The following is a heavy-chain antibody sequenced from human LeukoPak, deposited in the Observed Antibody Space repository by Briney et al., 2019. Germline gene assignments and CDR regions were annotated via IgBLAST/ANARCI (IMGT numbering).Heavy chain of an antibody. CDR1: GFTFSSYS. J-gene: IGHJ4*02. V-gene: IGHV3-21*01. CDR3: ARDYYGSGSYYPGTFDY. D-gene: IGHD3-10*01. CDR2: ISSSSSYI. Sequence: GGSLRLSCAASGFTFSSYSMNWVRQAPGKGLEWVSSISSSSSYIYYADSVKGRFTISRDNAKYSLYLQMNSLRAEDTAVYYCARDYYGSGSYYPGTFDYWGQGTLVTVSS.